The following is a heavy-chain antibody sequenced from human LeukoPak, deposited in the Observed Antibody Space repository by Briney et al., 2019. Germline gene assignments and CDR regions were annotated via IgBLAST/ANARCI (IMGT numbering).Heavy chain of an antibody. Sequence: GGSLRLSCAASGFTFSSYGMHWVRQAPGKGLEWVAVIWYDGSNKYYADSVKGRFTISRDNSKNTLYLQMNRLRDEDTALFYCAKEVKDTGYYHLDNRGQGTLVTVSS. V-gene: IGHV3-33*06. J-gene: IGHJ4*02. CDR1: GFTFSSYG. CDR3: AKEVKDTGYYHLDN. CDR2: IWYDGSNK. D-gene: IGHD3-3*01.